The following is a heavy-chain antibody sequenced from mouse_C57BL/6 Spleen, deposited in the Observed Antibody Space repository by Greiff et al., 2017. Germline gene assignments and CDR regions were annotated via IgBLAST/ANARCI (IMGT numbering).Heavy chain of an antibody. CDR3: ARVYGSSYRYFDV. V-gene: IGHV1-69*01. J-gene: IGHJ1*03. CDR2: IDPSDSYT. D-gene: IGHD1-1*01. CDR1: GYTFTSYW. Sequence: QVQLQQPGAELVMPGASVKLSCKASGYTFTSYWMHWVKQRPGQGLEWIGEIDPSDSYTNYNQKFKGKSTLTVDKSSSTAYMQLSSLTSEDSAVXYCARVYGSSYRYFDVWGTGTTVTVSS.